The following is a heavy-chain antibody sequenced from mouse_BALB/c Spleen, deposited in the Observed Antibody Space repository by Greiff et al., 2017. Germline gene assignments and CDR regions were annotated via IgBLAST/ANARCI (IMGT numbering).Heavy chain of an antibody. V-gene: IGHV14-4*02. CDR2: IDPENGDT. CDR1: GFNIKDYY. J-gene: IGHJ3*01. D-gene: IGHD2-10*02. CDR3: NGYGNYSWFAY. Sequence: VQLQQSGAELVRSGASVKLSCTASGFNIKDYYMHWVKQRPEQGLEWIGWIDPENGDTEYAPKFQGKATMTADTSSNTAYLQLSSLTSEDTAVYYCNGYGNYSWFAYWGQWTLVTVSA.